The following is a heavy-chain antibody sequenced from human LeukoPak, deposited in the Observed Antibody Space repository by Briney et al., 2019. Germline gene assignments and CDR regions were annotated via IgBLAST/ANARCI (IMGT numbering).Heavy chain of an antibody. CDR3: ARVTHTELSTWFDP. J-gene: IGHJ5*02. V-gene: IGHV1-18*01. Sequence: ASVKVSCKASVYTFTSYGISSGRQAPGHGVGWMGWISAYNGNTNSAQKLQGRVTMTTDTSTSTAYMELRSLRSDDTAVYYCARVTHTELSTWFDPWGQGTLVTVSS. D-gene: IGHD5-18*01. CDR1: VYTFTSYG. CDR2: ISAYNGNT.